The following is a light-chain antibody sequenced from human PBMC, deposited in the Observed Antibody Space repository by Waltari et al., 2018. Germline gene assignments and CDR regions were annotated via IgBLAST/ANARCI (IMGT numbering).Light chain of an antibody. CDR2: AAS. Sequence: DIQMTQSPSSLSASVGDRVTITCRASQSISNYLNWYQQKPGKAPKLLISAASSLQSGVSSRFSGSGSRTDFTLTISSLQPEDFSTYFCQQSYSIPYTFGQGTKLEI. CDR1: QSISNY. J-gene: IGKJ2*01. CDR3: QQSYSIPYT. V-gene: IGKV1-39*01.